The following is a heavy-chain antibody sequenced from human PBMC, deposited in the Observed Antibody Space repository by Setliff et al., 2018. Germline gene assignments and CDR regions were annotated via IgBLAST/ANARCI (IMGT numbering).Heavy chain of an antibody. CDR3: ARELLDGYDAFDI. Sequence: SVKVSCKASEDTFSGFGITWVRQAPGQGLEWMGGIIPIFGTTSHAQRFQGRVTITTDESTSTAYMELSSLRAEDTAVYYCARELLDGYDAFDIWGQGTMVTVSS. J-gene: IGHJ3*02. V-gene: IGHV1-69*05. CDR2: IIPIFGTT. CDR1: EDTFSGFG. D-gene: IGHD3-10*01.